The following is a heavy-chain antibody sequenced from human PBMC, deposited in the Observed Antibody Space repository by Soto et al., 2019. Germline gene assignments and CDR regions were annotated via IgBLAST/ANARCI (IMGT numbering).Heavy chain of an antibody. D-gene: IGHD2-21*01. CDR3: AKSLFDGGGGLSAD. CDR1: GGSISSYY. V-gene: IGHV4-59*01. Sequence: QVQLHESGPGLVKPSETMSLTCTVSGGSISSYYWGWMRQPPGKGLEWIGDIYYTGTTNYHPSLKCRVTIAITSKNQFSLNLSSVTAADTAVYYCAKSLFDGGGGLSADWGRGTLVTVSP. J-gene: IGHJ4*02. CDR2: IYYTGTT.